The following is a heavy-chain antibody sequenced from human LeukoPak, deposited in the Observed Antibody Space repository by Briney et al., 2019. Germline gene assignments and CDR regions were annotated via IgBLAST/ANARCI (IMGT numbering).Heavy chain of an antibody. CDR1: GFTFSSYG. D-gene: IGHD4-17*01. CDR2: IRYDGSNK. Sequence: PGGSLRLSCAASGFTFSSYGMHWVRQAPGKGLEWVAFIRYDGSNKYYADSVKGRFTISRDNSKNTLYLQMNSLRAEDTAVYYCASRRYDYGDMYYFDYWGQGTLVTVSS. J-gene: IGHJ4*02. V-gene: IGHV3-30*02. CDR3: ASRRYDYGDMYYFDY.